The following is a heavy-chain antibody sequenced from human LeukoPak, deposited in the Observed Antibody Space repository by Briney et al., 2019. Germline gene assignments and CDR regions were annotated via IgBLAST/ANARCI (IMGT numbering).Heavy chain of an antibody. Sequence: PSETLSLTCTVSGGSASSGSYYWSWIRQPPGKGLEWIGYVYYSGSTNYNPSLKSGVTISVDTSKNQFSLKLTSVTAADTAVYYCARSGSSGYYYGVDVWGQGTTVTVSS. V-gene: IGHV4-61*01. D-gene: IGHD6-6*01. CDR2: VYYSGST. CDR1: GGSASSGSYY. J-gene: IGHJ6*02. CDR3: ARSGSSGYYYGVDV.